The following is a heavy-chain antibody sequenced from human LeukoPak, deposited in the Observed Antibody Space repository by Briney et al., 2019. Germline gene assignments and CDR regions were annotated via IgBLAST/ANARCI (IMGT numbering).Heavy chain of an antibody. CDR2: IIPIFGTA. V-gene: IGHV1-69*05. Sequence: GASVKVSCKASGGTFSSYAISWVRQAPGQGLEWMRGIIPIFGTANYAQKFQGRVTITTDESTSTAYMELSSLRSEDTAVYYCARRYIAAPKRDWFDPWGQGTLVTVSS. J-gene: IGHJ5*02. CDR1: GGTFSSYA. D-gene: IGHD6-6*01. CDR3: ARRYIAAPKRDWFDP.